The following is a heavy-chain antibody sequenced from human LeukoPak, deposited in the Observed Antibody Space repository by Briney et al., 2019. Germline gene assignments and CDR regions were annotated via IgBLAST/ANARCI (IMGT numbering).Heavy chain of an antibody. D-gene: IGHD3-22*01. V-gene: IGHV1-46*01. CDR2: INPSGGST. J-gene: IGHJ4*02. CDR3: ARVSDSSGYWWYFDY. CDR1: GYTFTSYY. Sequence: ASVKVSCKASGYTFTSYYMHWVRQAPGQGLEWMGIINPSGGSTSYAQKFQGRVTMTRDMSTSTVYMELSSLRSEDTAVYYCARVSDSSGYWWYFDYWGQGTLVTVSS.